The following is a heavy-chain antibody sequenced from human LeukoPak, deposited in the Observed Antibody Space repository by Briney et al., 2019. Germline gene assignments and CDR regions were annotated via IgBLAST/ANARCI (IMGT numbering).Heavy chain of an antibody. J-gene: IGHJ4*02. CDR1: GYTLTELS. V-gene: IGHV1-24*01. CDR2: FDPEDGET. Sequence: VASVKVSCKVSGYTLTELSMHWVRQAPGKGLEWMGGFDPEDGETIYAQKFQGRVTMTEDTSTDTAYMELSSLRSDDTAVFYCVREREGYLGYYFDSWGRGTLVTVSS. D-gene: IGHD5-12*01. CDR3: VREREGYLGYYFDS.